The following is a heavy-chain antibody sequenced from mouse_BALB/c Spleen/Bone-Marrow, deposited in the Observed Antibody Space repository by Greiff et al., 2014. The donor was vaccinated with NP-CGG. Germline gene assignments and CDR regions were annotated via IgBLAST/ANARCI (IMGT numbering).Heavy chain of an antibody. V-gene: IGHV5-4*02. Sequence: EVHLVESGGGLVKPGGSLELSCAASGFTFSDYYMYWVRQTPEKRLEWVATISDGGGYTYYPDSVWGRFTISRDNAKNNLYLQMSSLKSEDTAMYYCARSGERYGAMDYWGQGTSVTVFS. J-gene: IGHJ4*01. CDR2: ISDGGGYT. CDR3: ARSGERYGAMDY. D-gene: IGHD2-10*02. CDR1: GFTFSDYY.